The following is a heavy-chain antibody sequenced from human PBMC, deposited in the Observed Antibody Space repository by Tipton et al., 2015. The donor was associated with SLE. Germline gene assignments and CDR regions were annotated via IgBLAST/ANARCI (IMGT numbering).Heavy chain of an antibody. CDR3: ARTVVPDVMGAFDI. CDR1: GGSLSSDY. CDR2: IHFSGLT. D-gene: IGHD2-2*01. V-gene: IGHV4-4*07. Sequence: TLSLTCTVSGGSLSSDYLSWIRQPAGKGLEWIGRIHFSGLTRYNPSLQSRLTLSLDTSQNQLSLKLSSMTAADTAVYYCARTVVPDVMGAFDIWGQGTMVTVSS. J-gene: IGHJ3*02.